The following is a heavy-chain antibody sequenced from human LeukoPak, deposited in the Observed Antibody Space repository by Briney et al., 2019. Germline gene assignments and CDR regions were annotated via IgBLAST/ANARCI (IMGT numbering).Heavy chain of an antibody. CDR3: ARGRYGGNIFDY. D-gene: IGHD4-23*01. V-gene: IGHV4-39*07. CDR2: IYYSGST. CDR1: GFTFSSYG. Sequence: PGGSLRLSCAASGFTFSSYGMSWVRQAPGKGLEWIGSIYYSGSTYYNPSLKSRVTISVDTSKNQFSLKLSSVTAADTAVYYCARGRYGGNIFDYWGQGTLVTVSS. J-gene: IGHJ4*02.